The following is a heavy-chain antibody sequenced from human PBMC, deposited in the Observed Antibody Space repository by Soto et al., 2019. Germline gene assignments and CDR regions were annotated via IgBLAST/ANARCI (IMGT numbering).Heavy chain of an antibody. Sequence: ASVKVSCKASGYTFTSYAMHWVRQAPGQRLEWMGWVNAGNGNTKYSQKFQGRVTITRDTSASTAYMELSSLRSEDTAVYYCAMYSNSWYGHDPTPVWGKGTTVTV. J-gene: IGHJ6*03. D-gene: IGHD6-13*01. CDR3: AMYSNSWYGHDPTPV. CDR2: VNAGNGNT. CDR1: GYTFTSYA. V-gene: IGHV1-3*01.